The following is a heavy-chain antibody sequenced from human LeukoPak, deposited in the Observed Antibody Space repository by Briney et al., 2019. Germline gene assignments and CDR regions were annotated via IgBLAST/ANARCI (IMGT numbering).Heavy chain of an antibody. V-gene: IGHV3-30*04. CDR2: ISYDGSNK. CDR1: GFTFSSYA. CDR3: ARDLSSGWLDY. Sequence: GGSLRLSCAASGFTFSSYAMHWVRQAPGKGLEWVAVISYDGSNKYYADSVKGRFTISRDNSKNTLYLQMNSLRAEDTAVYYCARDLSSGWLDYWGQGTPVTVSS. D-gene: IGHD6-19*01. J-gene: IGHJ4*02.